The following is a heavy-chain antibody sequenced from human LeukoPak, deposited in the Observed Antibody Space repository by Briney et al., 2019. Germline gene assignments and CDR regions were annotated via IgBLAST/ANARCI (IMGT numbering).Heavy chain of an antibody. V-gene: IGHV4-34*01. CDR2: INHSGST. CDR3: ARGRGLAWEQWLVDY. CDR1: GGSFSGYY. Sequence: SETLSLTCAAYGGSFSGYYWSWIRQPPGKGLEWIGEINHSGSTNYNPSLKSRVTISVDTSKNQFSLKLSSVTAADTAVYYCARGRGLAWEQWLVDYWGQGTLVTVSS. J-gene: IGHJ4*02. D-gene: IGHD6-19*01.